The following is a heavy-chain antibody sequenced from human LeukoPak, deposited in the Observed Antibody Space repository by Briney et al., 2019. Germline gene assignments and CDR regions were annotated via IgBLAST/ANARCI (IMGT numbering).Heavy chain of an antibody. Sequence: SETLSLTCTVSGGSVSSTTYYWSWIRQPPGKGLEWIASINYSGSTYYNPSLKSRVTISVDTSENQFSLKLSSVPAADTAVYYCARYVVYGSGKYYFDYWGQGTLVTVSS. CDR3: ARYVVYGSGKYYFDY. J-gene: IGHJ4*02. CDR1: GGSVSSTTYY. D-gene: IGHD3-10*01. CDR2: INYSGST. V-gene: IGHV4-39*01.